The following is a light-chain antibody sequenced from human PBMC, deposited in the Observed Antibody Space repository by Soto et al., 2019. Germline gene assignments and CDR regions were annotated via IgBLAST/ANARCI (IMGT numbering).Light chain of an antibody. Sequence: AIQLTQSPSSLSASVGDRVSITCRASQAISSHLAWYQQKPGTGPKLLIHGVSVLQTGVPSRFSGSGNGPGTDFTLTISSLQPEDLATYFCQQIKSYPRVTCGQGTKVEIK. J-gene: IGKJ1*01. CDR3: QQIKSYPRVT. CDR1: QAISSH. V-gene: IGKV1-13*02. CDR2: GVS.